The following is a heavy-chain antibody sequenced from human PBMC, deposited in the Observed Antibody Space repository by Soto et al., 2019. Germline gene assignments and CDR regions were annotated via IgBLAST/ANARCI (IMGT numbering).Heavy chain of an antibody. D-gene: IGHD1-26*01. CDR2: IYPGDSDT. Sequence: GESLKISCKGSGYSFASHWVAWVRQMPENGLEWIGTIYPGDSDTKYSSAFRRYVTISADTSVSTAYLQWRSLEATDSAIYYCARYSGSSWHYLEFWGQGTLVTISS. CDR1: GYSFASHW. CDR3: ARYSGSSWHYLEF. J-gene: IGHJ4*02. V-gene: IGHV5-51*01.